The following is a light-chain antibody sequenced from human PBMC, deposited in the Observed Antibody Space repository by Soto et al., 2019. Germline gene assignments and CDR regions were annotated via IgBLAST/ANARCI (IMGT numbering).Light chain of an antibody. CDR3: QQYYSYPHT. CDR2: AAS. Sequence: AIRMTQSPSSFSASTGDRVTITCRASQGISSYLAWYQQKSGKAPKLLIYAASTLQSGVPSRFIGSGSGTDFTLTSSCLQSEDFATYYCQQYYSYPHTFGQGTKVEIK. CDR1: QGISSY. V-gene: IGKV1-8*01. J-gene: IGKJ1*01.